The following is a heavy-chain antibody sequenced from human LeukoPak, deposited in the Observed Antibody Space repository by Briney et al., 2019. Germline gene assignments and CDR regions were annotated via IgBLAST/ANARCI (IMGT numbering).Heavy chain of an antibody. V-gene: IGHV3-23*01. CDR3: ARAGSGSSYDG. J-gene: IGHJ4*02. D-gene: IGHD3-10*01. CDR2: ISDSGDIT. CDR1: GFAFANQA. Sequence: GGSLRLSCAASGFAFANQAMGWVRQASGKGLEWVSVISDSGDITYYADSVKGRFTISRDNSENTLFLQMNRLRADDTAVYYCARAGSGSSYDGWGQGTLVTVSS.